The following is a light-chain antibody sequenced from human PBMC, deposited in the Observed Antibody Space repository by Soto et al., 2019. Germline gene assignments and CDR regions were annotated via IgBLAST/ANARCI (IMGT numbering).Light chain of an antibody. J-gene: IGLJ1*01. CDR1: SSDVGAYNY. V-gene: IGLV2-8*01. Sequence: QSALTQPPSASGSPGQSVTISCTGTSSDVGAYNYVSWYQQHPDKAPKLMIYEVTKRPSGVPDRFSGSKSGNTASLTVSGLQAEDEADYYCSSYAGSSKFVFAGGTKVTVL. CDR2: EVT. CDR3: SSYAGSSKFV.